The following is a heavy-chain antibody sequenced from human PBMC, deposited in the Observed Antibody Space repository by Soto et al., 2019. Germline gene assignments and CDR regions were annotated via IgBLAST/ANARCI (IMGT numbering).Heavy chain of an antibody. CDR1: GGTFSSYA. V-gene: IGHV1-69*06. CDR2: IIPIFGTA. D-gene: IGHD2-2*01. J-gene: IGHJ5*02. Sequence: ASVKVSCKASGGTFSSYAISWVRQAPGQGLEWMGGIIPIFGTANYAQKFQGRVTITADKSTSTAYMELSSLRSEDTAVYYCARDAEDIVVVPAAGLTDWFDPWGQGTLVTVSS. CDR3: ARDAEDIVVVPAAGLTDWFDP.